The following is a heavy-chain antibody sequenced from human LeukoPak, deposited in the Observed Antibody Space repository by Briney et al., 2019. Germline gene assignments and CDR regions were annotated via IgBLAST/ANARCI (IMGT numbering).Heavy chain of an antibody. D-gene: IGHD3-10*01. CDR1: GFTFGDYA. J-gene: IGHJ6*03. CDR2: IASETYGGTA. V-gene: IGHV3-49*04. CDR3: TRDLLDYYGSGSYPDYYYYYMDV. Sequence: GGSLRLSCTASGFTFGDYAMTWVRQAPGKGLEWVGFIASETYGGTAEYAASVKGRFTISRDDSKSIAYLQMNSLKTEDTAVYYCTRDLLDYYGSGSYPDYYYYYMDVWGKGTTVTISS.